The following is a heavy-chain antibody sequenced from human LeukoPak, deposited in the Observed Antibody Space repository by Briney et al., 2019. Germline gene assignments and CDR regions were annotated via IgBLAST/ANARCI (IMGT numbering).Heavy chain of an antibody. V-gene: IGHV3-66*01. CDR2: IYSGGST. CDR1: GFTVSSNY. CDR3: ARDWGYGRPRPFDY. D-gene: IGHD3-16*01. J-gene: IGHJ4*02. Sequence: PGGSLRLSCAASGFTVSSNYMSWVRQAPGKGLEWVSVIYSGGSTYYADSVKGRFTISRDNSKNTLYLQMNSLRAEDTAVYYCARDWGYGRPRPFDYWGQGTLVTVSS.